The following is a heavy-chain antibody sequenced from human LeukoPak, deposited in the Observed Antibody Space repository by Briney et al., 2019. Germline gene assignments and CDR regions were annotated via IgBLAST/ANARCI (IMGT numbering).Heavy chain of an antibody. CDR3: ARQNIAAAGNWFDP. J-gene: IGHJ5*02. V-gene: IGHV4-59*01. Sequence: SETLSLTCTVSGGSISSYYWSWIRQPPGKGLEWIGYIYYSGSTNYNPSLKSRVTISVDPSKNQFSLKLSSVTAADTAVYYCARQNIAAAGNWFDPWGQGTLVTVSS. D-gene: IGHD6-13*01. CDR1: GGSISSYY. CDR2: IYYSGST.